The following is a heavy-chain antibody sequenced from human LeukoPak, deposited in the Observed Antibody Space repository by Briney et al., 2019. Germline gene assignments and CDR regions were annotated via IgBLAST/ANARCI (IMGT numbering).Heavy chain of an antibody. J-gene: IGHJ1*01. D-gene: IGHD3-9*01. CDR3: AKDGRPTGYFDWLPFQH. CDR1: GFTFSSYA. CDR2: ISGSGGST. V-gene: IGHV3-23*01. Sequence: PGGSLRLSCAASGFTFSSYAMSWVRQAPGKGLEWVSAISGSGGSTYYADSVKGRFTISRDNSKNTLYLQMNSLRAEDTAVYYCAKDGRPTGYFDWLPFQHWSQGTLVTVSS.